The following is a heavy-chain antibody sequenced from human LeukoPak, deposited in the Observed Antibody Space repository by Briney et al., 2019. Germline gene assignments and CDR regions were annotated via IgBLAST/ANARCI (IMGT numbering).Heavy chain of an antibody. Sequence: PGTSLRLSCAASGFTFSGSGTHWVRQAPGKGLEWVATISYDGTSKYYAGSVKGRFTISRDKSKNTLYLQMNSLTAEDTAVYYCATTLTTYLDYWGHGTLVTVSS. CDR3: ATTLTTYLDY. CDR1: GFTFSGSG. CDR2: ISYDGTSK. J-gene: IGHJ4*01. V-gene: IGHV3-30*03. D-gene: IGHD4-11*01.